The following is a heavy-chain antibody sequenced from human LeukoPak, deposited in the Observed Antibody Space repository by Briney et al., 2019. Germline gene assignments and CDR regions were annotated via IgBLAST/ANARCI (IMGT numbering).Heavy chain of an antibody. CDR1: GYTFTSYD. CDR3: ARWDYDFWSGYPDY. V-gene: IGHV1-8*03. Sequence: ASVKVFCTASGYTFTSYDINWVRQATGQGLEWMGGMNPDRGNTGYAQKFQGRVTITRNTSISTAYMELSSLRSEDTAVYYCARWDYDFWSGYPDYWGQGTLVTVSS. CDR2: MNPDRGNT. J-gene: IGHJ4*02. D-gene: IGHD3-3*01.